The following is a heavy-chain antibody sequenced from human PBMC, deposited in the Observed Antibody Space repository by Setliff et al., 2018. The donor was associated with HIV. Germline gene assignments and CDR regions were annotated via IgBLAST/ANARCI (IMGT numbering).Heavy chain of an antibody. D-gene: IGHD2-15*01. CDR1: GFTFSNYE. CDR3: ARAGVVEGYYYYYYMDV. V-gene: IGHV3-48*03. J-gene: IGHJ6*03. Sequence: PGGSLRLSCAASGFTFSNYEMSWVRQAPGKGPEWVSYITGSGDTIYYADSVKGRFTISRDDAEKSVYLQMNSLRAEDTAVYYCARAGVVEGYYYYYYMDVWGKGTTVTVSS. CDR2: ITGSGDTI.